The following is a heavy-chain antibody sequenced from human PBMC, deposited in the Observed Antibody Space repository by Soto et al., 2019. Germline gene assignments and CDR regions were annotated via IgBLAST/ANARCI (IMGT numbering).Heavy chain of an antibody. CDR3: ARINGGSPDS. J-gene: IGHJ4*02. CDR1: SGSINNHF. V-gene: IGHV4-4*07. D-gene: IGHD2-15*01. Sequence: SETLSLTCNVSSGSINNHFWSWIRQPSGKGLEWIGHIYNSGTTTYNPSLKSRVTMSVDPTKNRFSLKLSSVTAADTAVYYCARINGGSPDSRGEGTLVTVSS. CDR2: IYNSGTT.